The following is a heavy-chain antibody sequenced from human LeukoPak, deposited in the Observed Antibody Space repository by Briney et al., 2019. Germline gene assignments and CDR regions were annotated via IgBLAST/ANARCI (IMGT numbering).Heavy chain of an antibody. CDR2: IYTSGST. Sequence: SETLSLTCTVSGGSISSGSYYWSWIRQPAGKGLEWIGRIYTSGSTNYNPSLKSRVTISVDTSKNQFSLKLSSVTAAVTAVYYCARGWSAAADKSPFDYWGQGTLVTVSS. CDR1: GGSISSGSYY. J-gene: IGHJ4*02. CDR3: ARGWSAAADKSPFDY. D-gene: IGHD6-13*01. V-gene: IGHV4-61*02.